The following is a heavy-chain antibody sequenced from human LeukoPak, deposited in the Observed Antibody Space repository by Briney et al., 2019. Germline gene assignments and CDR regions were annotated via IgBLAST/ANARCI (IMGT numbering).Heavy chain of an antibody. CDR1: GGSISSSNW. V-gene: IGHV4-4*02. CDR2: IYHSGST. Sequence: SETLSLTCAVSGGSISSSNWWSWVRQPPGKGLEWIGEIYHSGSTNYNPSLKSRVTISVDKSKNQFSLKLSSVTAADTAVYYCARGKRGYYLYYFDSWGQGTLVTVSS. J-gene: IGHJ4*02. CDR3: ARGKRGYYLYYFDS. D-gene: IGHD3-22*01.